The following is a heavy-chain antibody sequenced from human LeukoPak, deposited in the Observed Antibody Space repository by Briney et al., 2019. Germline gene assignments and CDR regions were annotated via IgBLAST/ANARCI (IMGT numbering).Heavy chain of an antibody. CDR3: ARNLPYSSSWYYYYYYMDV. CDR1: GYTFTSYD. CDR2: MNPNSGNT. D-gene: IGHD6-13*01. Sequence: GASVKVSCKASGYTFTSYDINWVRQATGQGLEWMGWMNPNSGNTGYAQKFQGRVTITRNTSISTAYIVLSSLRSEDTAVYYCARNLPYSSSWYYYYYYMDVWGKGTTVTVSS. J-gene: IGHJ6*03. V-gene: IGHV1-8*03.